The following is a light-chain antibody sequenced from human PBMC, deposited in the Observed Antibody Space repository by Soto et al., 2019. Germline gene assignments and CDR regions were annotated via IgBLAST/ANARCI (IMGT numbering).Light chain of an antibody. CDR3: QSYDSSLSGFYV. CDR2: GNS. J-gene: IGLJ1*01. CDR1: SSNIGAGYD. V-gene: IGLV1-40*01. Sequence: LLKQPPPTCVPPGQRVTISCPGRSSNIGAGYDVHWYQQLPGTAPKLLIYGNSNRASGVPDRFSGYKSGTSASLAITGLQAEDEADYYCQSYDSSLSGFYVFGTGTKVTVL.